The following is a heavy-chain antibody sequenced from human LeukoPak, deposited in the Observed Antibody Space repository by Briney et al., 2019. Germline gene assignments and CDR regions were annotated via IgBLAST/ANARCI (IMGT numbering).Heavy chain of an antibody. Sequence: GGSLRLSCAASGFTFSLYAMHWVRQAPGKGLEYVSAISSNGGSTYYANSVKGRFTISRDNSKKTLYLQMGSLRAEDMAVYYCARGGWSPDYWGQGTLVTVSS. CDR1: GFTFSLYA. V-gene: IGHV3-64*01. J-gene: IGHJ4*02. CDR3: ARGGWSPDY. CDR2: ISSNGGST. D-gene: IGHD6-19*01.